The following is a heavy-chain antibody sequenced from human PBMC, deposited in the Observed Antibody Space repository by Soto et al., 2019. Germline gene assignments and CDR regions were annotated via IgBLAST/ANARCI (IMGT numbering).Heavy chain of an antibody. CDR1: GGTFSSYG. CDR3: ARSGARPGDYYYGMVV. D-gene: IGHD3-10*01. CDR2: IIPIFGTA. Sequence: QVELVQSGAEVKKPGSSVKVSCKASGGTFSSYGVSWVRQAPGQGLEWMGGIIPIFGTANHAQKFQGRVTMTADESTSTAYMELSSLRSVDTAVYYCARSGARPGDYYYGMVVWGQGTTVTVSS. J-gene: IGHJ6*02. V-gene: IGHV1-69*12.